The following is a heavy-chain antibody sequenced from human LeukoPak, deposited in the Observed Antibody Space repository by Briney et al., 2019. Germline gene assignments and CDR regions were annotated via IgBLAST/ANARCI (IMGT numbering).Heavy chain of an antibody. CDR3: ARDQSDYVWGSYRIGWFDP. D-gene: IGHD3-16*02. V-gene: IGHV4-39*07. CDR1: GGSISSSSYY. Sequence: SETLSLTCTVSGGSISSSSYYWGWIRQPPGKGLEWIGSIYYSGSTYYNPSLKSRVTISVDTSKNQFSLKLSSVTAADTAVYYCARDQSDYVWGSYRIGWFDPWGQGTLVTVSS. CDR2: IYYSGST. J-gene: IGHJ5*02.